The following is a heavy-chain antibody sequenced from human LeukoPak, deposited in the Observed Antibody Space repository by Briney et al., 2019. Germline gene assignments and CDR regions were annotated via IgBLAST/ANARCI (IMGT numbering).Heavy chain of an antibody. V-gene: IGHV4-34*01. CDR3: ARIRNYYGSGG. CDR2: INHSGST. Sequence: SETLSLTCAVYGGSFSGYYWSWIRQPPGKGLEWIGEINHSGSTNYNPSLKSRVTISVDTSKNQFSLKLSSVTAADTAVYYCARIRNYYGSGGWGQGTLVTVSS. CDR1: GGSFSGYY. J-gene: IGHJ4*02. D-gene: IGHD3-10*01.